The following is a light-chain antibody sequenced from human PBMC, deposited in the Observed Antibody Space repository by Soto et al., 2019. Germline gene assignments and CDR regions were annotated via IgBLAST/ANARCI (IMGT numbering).Light chain of an antibody. CDR3: QQYKCYPIT. Sequence: DIQMTQSPSTLSASVGDRVTITCRASQSISSWLAWYQQKPGQAPKLLIYKASTLKSGFPSRFRGSGSGTEFTLTISCLQPDVLGCYSWQQYKCYPITFGQGTNLEIK. J-gene: IGKJ2*01. CDR1: QSISSW. CDR2: KAS. V-gene: IGKV1-5*03.